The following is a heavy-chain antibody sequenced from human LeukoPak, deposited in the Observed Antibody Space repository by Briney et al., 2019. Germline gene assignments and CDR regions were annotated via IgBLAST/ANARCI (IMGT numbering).Heavy chain of an antibody. CDR2: MKEDGSEK. CDR3: ARGAYYYED. V-gene: IGHV3-7*01. D-gene: IGHD3-22*01. J-gene: IGHJ4*02. CDR1: GFTFSNYW. Sequence: GGSLRLSCAASGFTFSNYWMTWVRQAPGKGLEWVANMKEDGSEKYYVDSVKGRFTISRDNAKNSLYLQMNSLRAEDTAVYYCARGAYYYEDWGQGTLVTVSS.